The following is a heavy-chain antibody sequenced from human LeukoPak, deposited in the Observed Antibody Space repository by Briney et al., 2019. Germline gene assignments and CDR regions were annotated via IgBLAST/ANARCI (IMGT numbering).Heavy chain of an antibody. CDR3: AREEVATTKHYYYYMDV. Sequence: GGSLRLSCAASGFPFSSYSMNWVRQAPGKGLEWVSSISSSGDYISYADSVTGRFTISRDNAKKSLYLQMNILRAEDTAVYYCAREEVATTKHYYYYMDVWGKGTTVTVSS. J-gene: IGHJ6*03. CDR2: ISSSGDYI. V-gene: IGHV3-21*01. D-gene: IGHD5-12*01. CDR1: GFPFSSYS.